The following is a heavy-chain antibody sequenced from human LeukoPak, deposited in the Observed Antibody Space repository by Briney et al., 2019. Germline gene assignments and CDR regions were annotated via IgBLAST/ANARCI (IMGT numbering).Heavy chain of an antibody. V-gene: IGHV5-51*01. CDR1: GYTFTGYW. CDR3: ARLDASGTYNRGPDF. D-gene: IGHD3-10*01. CDR2: IFPGDSDT. J-gene: IGHJ4*02. Sequence: GESLKISCKGSGYTFTGYWIGWARQMPGKGLEWMGLIFPGDSDTRYSPSFQGQVTISDDKSIGTAYLQWRSLKASDTAMYYCARLDASGTYNRGPDFWGQGTVVTVSS.